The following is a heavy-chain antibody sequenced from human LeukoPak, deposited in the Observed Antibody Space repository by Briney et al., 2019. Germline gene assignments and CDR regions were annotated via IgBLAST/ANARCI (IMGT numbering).Heavy chain of an antibody. CDR3: AREGYCSGGNCPVAY. CDR2: INPNSGGT. CDR1: GGTFSSYA. D-gene: IGHD2-15*01. V-gene: IGHV1-2*02. Sequence: ASVKVSCKASGGTFSSYAISWVRQAPGQGLEWMGWINPNSGGTNYAQTFQGRVTMTRDTSISTAYMELSRLRSDDTAIYYCAREGYCSGGNCPVAYWGQGTLVTVSS. J-gene: IGHJ4*02.